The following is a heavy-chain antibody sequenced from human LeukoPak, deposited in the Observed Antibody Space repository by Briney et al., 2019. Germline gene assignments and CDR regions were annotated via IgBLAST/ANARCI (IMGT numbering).Heavy chain of an antibody. Sequence: GGSLRLSCATSGFTFSNYNMNWVRQAPGKGLEWVSYITSSSSNVYYADSVKGRFTVSRDNAKNSLYLQMNSLRAEDTAVYYCARDSGGYDYWGQGTLVTVSS. D-gene: IGHD5-12*01. V-gene: IGHV3-48*04. CDR1: GFTFSNYN. CDR2: ITSSSSNV. CDR3: ARDSGGYDY. J-gene: IGHJ4*02.